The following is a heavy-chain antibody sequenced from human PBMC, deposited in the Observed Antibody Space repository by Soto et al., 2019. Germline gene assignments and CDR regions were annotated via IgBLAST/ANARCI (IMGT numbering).Heavy chain of an antibody. V-gene: IGHV1-69*01. CDR3: ARSLAGYDILTGPPGVGWFDP. J-gene: IGHJ5*02. Sequence: QVQLVQSGAEVKKPGSSVKVSCKASGGTFSSYAISWVRQAPGQGLEWMGGIIPIFGTANYAQKFQGRVTITADESTGTAYMELSSLRSEDTAVYYCARSLAGYDILTGPPGVGWFDPWGQGTLVTVSS. D-gene: IGHD3-9*01. CDR2: IIPIFGTA. CDR1: GGTFSSYA.